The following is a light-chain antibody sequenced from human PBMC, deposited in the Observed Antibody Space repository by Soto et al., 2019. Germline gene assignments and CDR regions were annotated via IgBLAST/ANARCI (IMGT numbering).Light chain of an antibody. CDR2: KAS. CDR3: QQYRGYSWT. J-gene: IGKJ1*01. Sequence: DIQMTQSPSTLSASVGDRVTITCRASQSVTSWLAWYQQKPGKAPILLIYKASNLEYGVSSRFSGSGYGTEFTLTISSLQPDDFATYYCQQYRGYSWTFGQGTKVEIK. CDR1: QSVTSW. V-gene: IGKV1-5*03.